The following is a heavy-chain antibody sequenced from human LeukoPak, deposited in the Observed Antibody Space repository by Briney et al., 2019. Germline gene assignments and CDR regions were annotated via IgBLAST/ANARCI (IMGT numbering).Heavy chain of an antibody. CDR1: GFTFSSYG. D-gene: IGHD2-8*02. CDR3: ARSPGGRYGSSGYFDY. J-gene: IGHJ4*02. CDR2: IWYDGSNK. Sequence: SGGSLRLSCAASGFTFSSYGMHWVRQAPGKGLEWVAVIWYDGSNKYYADSVKGRFTISRDISKNTLYLEMNSLRAEDTAVYYCARSPGGRYGSSGYFDYWGQGTLVTVSS. V-gene: IGHV3-33*01.